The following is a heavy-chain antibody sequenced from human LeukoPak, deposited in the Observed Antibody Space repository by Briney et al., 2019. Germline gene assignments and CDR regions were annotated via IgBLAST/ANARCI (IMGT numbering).Heavy chain of an antibody. Sequence: PGRSLRLSCAASGFTFSSYDMHWVRQAPGKGLEWVAVISYDGSNKYYADSVKGRFTISRDNSKNTLYLQMNSLRAEDTAVYYCSRARGELTSYPYYYYGMDVWGKGTTVTVSS. CDR1: GFTFSSYD. V-gene: IGHV3-30*03. J-gene: IGHJ6*04. CDR2: ISYDGSNK. CDR3: SRARGELTSYPYYYYGMDV. D-gene: IGHD3-16*01.